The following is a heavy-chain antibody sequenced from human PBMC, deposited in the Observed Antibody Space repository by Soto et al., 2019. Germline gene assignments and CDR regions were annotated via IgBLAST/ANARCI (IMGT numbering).Heavy chain of an antibody. D-gene: IGHD6-6*01. V-gene: IGHV1-69*12. Sequence: QVQLVQSGAEVKKPGSSVKVSCKASGGTFSSYAISWVRQAPGQGLEWMGGIIPIFGTANYAQKFQGRVTITADESTSTAYMELSSLRSEDPAVYYCARDPGYSSSSISPPFDYWGQGTLVTVSS. J-gene: IGHJ4*02. CDR3: ARDPGYSSSSISPPFDY. CDR2: IIPIFGTA. CDR1: GGTFSSYA.